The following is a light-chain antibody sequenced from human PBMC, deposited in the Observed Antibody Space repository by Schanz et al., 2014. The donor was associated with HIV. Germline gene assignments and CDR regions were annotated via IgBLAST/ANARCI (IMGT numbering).Light chain of an antibody. V-gene: IGKV1-39*01. Sequence: DIQMTQSPSTLSASVGDRVTIICRASQSISSWLAWYQQKPGKAPKVLIYAASSLQSGVPSRFSGSGSGTGFTLTISSLQPEDGATYYCQQSDSTPFTFGGGTKVEIK. CDR2: AAS. J-gene: IGKJ4*01. CDR1: QSISSW. CDR3: QQSDSTPFT.